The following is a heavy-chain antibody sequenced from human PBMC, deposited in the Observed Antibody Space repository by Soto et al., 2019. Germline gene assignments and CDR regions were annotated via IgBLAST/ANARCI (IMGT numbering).Heavy chain of an antibody. Sequence: TSETLSLTCAVYGGSFSGYYWSWIRQPPGKGLEWIGEINHSGSTNYNPSLKSRVTISVDTSKNQFSLKLSSVTAADTAVYYCARGRCSSTSCYLEGWFDPWGQGTLVTVSS. CDR3: ARGRCSSTSCYLEGWFDP. J-gene: IGHJ5*02. V-gene: IGHV4-34*01. CDR2: INHSGST. D-gene: IGHD2-2*01. CDR1: GGSFSGYY.